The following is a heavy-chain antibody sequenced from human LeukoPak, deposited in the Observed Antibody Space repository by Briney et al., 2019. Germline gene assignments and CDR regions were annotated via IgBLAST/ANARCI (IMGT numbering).Heavy chain of an antibody. CDR2: IKPGGNEK. D-gene: IGHD3-3*01. V-gene: IGHV3-7*03. Sequence: HPGGSLRLSCAASGFTFSNYWMTWVRQGPGKGLEWVANIKPGGNEKYYVDSVKGRFTISRDNVKNSLYLQMNSLRAEDTAIYYCATFRFLGTWGQGTMVTVSP. CDR3: ATFRFLGT. J-gene: IGHJ3*01. CDR1: GFTFSNYW.